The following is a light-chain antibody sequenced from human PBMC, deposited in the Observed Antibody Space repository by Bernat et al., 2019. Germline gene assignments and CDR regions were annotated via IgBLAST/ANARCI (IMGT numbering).Light chain of an antibody. V-gene: IGLV2-14*03. Sequence: QSALTPPASVSGSPGQSITISCTGTSSDVGGYNYVSWYQQHPGKAPKLMIYDVSDRPSGISNRFSGSKSGNTASLTISGLLAEDEADYYCSSYTSSSTLVFGGGTKLTVL. J-gene: IGLJ3*02. CDR2: DVS. CDR1: SSDVGGYNY. CDR3: SSYTSSSTLV.